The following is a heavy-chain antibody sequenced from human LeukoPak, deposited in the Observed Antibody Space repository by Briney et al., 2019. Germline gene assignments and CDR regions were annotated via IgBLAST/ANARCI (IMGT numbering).Heavy chain of an antibody. CDR3: ARALRLWGGNSGIAFDI. CDR1: SGSISSYY. Sequence: PTETLSLTCTVSSGSISSYYWSWLRQPPGKGLEWIGYIYNSGSTNYNHSLKSRVTISEDMSNNQFSLKLSSVTAADTAVYYCARALRLWGGNSGIAFDIWGQGTMVTVSS. D-gene: IGHD4-23*01. J-gene: IGHJ3*02. V-gene: IGHV4-59*01. CDR2: IYNSGST.